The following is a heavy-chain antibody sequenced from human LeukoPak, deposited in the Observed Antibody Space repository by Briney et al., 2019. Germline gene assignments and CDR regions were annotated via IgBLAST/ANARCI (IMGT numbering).Heavy chain of an antibody. D-gene: IGHD3-22*01. CDR1: GGSISSYY. CDR3: ARADYYDSSGYLDAFDI. V-gene: IGHV4-59*01. Sequence: PSETLSLTCTVSGGSISSYYWSWIRQPPGKGLEWIGYIYYSGGTNYNPSLKSRVTISVDTSKNQFSLKLSSVTAADTAVYYCARADYYDSSGYLDAFDIWGQGTMVTVSS. CDR2: IYYSGGT. J-gene: IGHJ3*02.